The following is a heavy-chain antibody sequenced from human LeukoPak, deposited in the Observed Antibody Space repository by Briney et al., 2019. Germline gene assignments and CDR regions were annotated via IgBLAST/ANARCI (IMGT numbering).Heavy chain of an antibody. CDR2: MYLGGTT. D-gene: IGHD6-19*01. Sequence: SETMSLTCIVSGGSISSLNLWSWLRQPPGKGLEWIGEMYLGGTTNFNPSLKSRVTILIDKSKNQLSLQLTSVTAADTAVYYCAGLEGRYSTDWFYFFDYWGQGALVTVSS. V-gene: IGHV4-4*02. CDR3: AGLEGRYSTDWFYFFDY. CDR1: GGSISSLNL. J-gene: IGHJ4*02.